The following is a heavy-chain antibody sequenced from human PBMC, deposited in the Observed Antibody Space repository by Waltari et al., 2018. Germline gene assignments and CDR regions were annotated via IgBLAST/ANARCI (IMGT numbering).Heavy chain of an antibody. CDR1: GGSISSYY. V-gene: IGHV4-4*07. D-gene: IGHD6-19*01. Sequence: QVQLQESGPGLVKPSETLSLTCTVSGGSISSYYWSWIRQPAGRGLEWFGRIYTSGSTNYNPSLKSRVTMSVDTAKNQFSLKLSSVTAADTAVYYCARDSRTAGTGWFDPWGQGTLVTVSS. J-gene: IGHJ5*02. CDR2: IYTSGST. CDR3: ARDSRTAGTGWFDP.